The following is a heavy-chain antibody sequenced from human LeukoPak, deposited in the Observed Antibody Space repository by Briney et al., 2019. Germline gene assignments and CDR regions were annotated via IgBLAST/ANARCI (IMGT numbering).Heavy chain of an antibody. D-gene: IGHD3-16*01. CDR1: GFTFSSYS. J-gene: IGHJ6*03. V-gene: IGHV3-48*01. CDR2: ISGSSGTI. Sequence: GGSLRFSCAASGFTFSSYSMNWVRQAPGKGLEWVSYISGSSGTIYYADAVKGRFTIYRDNAKNSLYLQMNSLRAEDTAVYYCARRSEFGVLYYMDVWGKGTTVTVSS. CDR3: ARRSEFGVLYYMDV.